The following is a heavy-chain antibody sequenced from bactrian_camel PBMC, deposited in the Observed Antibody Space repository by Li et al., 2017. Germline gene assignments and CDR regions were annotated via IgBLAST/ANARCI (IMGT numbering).Heavy chain of an antibody. CDR3: AAECPPQFDAFRSPQH. CDR2: TDFDGVP. CDR1: GDTISRYC. V-gene: IGHV3S55*01. Sequence: QLVESGGGSVQAGGSLRLSCVASGDTISRYCMGWFRQIPDKERELVGYTDFDGVPNYADSVKGRYTVSRHNANRTLYLQMNSLRPEDTAVYYCAAECPPQFDAFRSPQHWGQGTQVTVS. J-gene: IGHJ4*01.